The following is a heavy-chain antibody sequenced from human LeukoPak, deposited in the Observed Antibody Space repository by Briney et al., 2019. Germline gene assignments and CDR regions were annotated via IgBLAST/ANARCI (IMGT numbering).Heavy chain of an antibody. CDR1: GYSFTTYW. J-gene: IGHJ3*01. CDR2: INPGDSDT. D-gene: IGHD4-11*01. V-gene: IGHV5-51*01. CDR3: VKLSTVTHRAFDV. Sequence: AGESLKISCKGSGYSFTTYWIGWVRHMPGKGLDCMGIINPGDSDTTYSPSFQGHVTISADKSISTAYLQWSSLKASDTAMYCCVKLSTVTHRAFDVWGQGTMVTVSS.